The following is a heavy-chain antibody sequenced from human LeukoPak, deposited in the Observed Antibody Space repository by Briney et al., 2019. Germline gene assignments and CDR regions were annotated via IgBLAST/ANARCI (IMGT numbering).Heavy chain of an antibody. CDR1: GFTFSTYW. Sequence: PGGSLRLSCAASGFTFSTYWMGWVRQAPGKGLEWVANIKQDGSEKYYVDSVKGRFTISRDNTNNSLYLQMNSLRAEDTAVYYCARDRRYCSGGGCYSVYFDYWGQGTLVTVSS. J-gene: IGHJ4*02. D-gene: IGHD2-15*01. CDR2: IKQDGSEK. V-gene: IGHV3-7*03. CDR3: ARDRRYCSGGGCYSVYFDY.